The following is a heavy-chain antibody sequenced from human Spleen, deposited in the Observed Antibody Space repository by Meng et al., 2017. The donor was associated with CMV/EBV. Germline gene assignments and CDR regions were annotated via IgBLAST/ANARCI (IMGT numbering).Heavy chain of an antibody. J-gene: IGHJ1*01. CDR2: MEPNSGNT. D-gene: IGHD3-9*01. CDR1: GYTFASYD. V-gene: IGHV1-8*01. Sequence: ASLKVSCKASGYTFASYDINWVQQATGQGLEWMAWMEPNSGNTGYAQKFQGRVTVTRNTSISTAYMELSSLRSEDTAIYYCATITILGDGQYLQYWCQGTLVTVSS. CDR3: ATITILGDGQYLQY.